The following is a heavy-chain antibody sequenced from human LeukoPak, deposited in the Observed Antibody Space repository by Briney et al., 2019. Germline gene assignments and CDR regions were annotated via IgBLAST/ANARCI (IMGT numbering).Heavy chain of an antibody. D-gene: IGHD2-15*01. V-gene: IGHV3-23*01. J-gene: IGHJ3*02. Sequence: GGSLRLSCEASEFILSSYAMSWVRQAPGKGLEWVSSISGNGAHPYYADSVKGRFTISRDNSKNTLYLQMNSLRAEDTAVYYCAKGGGRQNAFDIWGQGTMVTVSS. CDR1: EFILSSYA. CDR3: AKGGGRQNAFDI. CDR2: ISGNGAHP.